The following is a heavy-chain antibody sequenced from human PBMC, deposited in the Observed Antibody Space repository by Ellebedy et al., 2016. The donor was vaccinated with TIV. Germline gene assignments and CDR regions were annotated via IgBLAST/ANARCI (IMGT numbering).Heavy chain of an antibody. J-gene: IGHJ4*02. CDR1: GFTFSSYG. CDR3: ARDGAPYFGSGSYIYYFDY. CDR2: LWYDGNNK. V-gene: IGHV3-33*01. D-gene: IGHD3-10*01. Sequence: GGSLRLXXAASGFTFSSYGMHWVRQAPGKGLEWVAVLWYDGNNKYYADSVKGRFTISRDDSKNTVYLQMSSLRADDTAVYYCARDGAPYFGSGSYIYYFDYWGQGTLVTVSS.